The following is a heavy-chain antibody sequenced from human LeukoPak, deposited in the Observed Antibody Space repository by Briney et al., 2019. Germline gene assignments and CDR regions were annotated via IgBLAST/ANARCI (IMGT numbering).Heavy chain of an antibody. CDR3: AKDLIAVAGEGYYYGMDV. Sequence: GRSLRLSCAASGFTFSSYGMHWVRQAPGKGLVWVAVISYDGSNKYYADSVKGRFTISRDNSKNTLYLQMNSLRAEDTAVYYCAKDLIAVAGEGYYYGMDVWGQGTTVTVSS. CDR1: GFTFSSYG. J-gene: IGHJ6*02. D-gene: IGHD6-19*01. V-gene: IGHV3-30*18. CDR2: ISYDGSNK.